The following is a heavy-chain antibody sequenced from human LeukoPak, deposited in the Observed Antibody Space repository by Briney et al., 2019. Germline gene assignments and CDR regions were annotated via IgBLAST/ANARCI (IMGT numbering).Heavy chain of an antibody. J-gene: IGHJ4*02. CDR3: ARDEDYGDYYFDY. V-gene: IGHV3-7*01. Sequence: GGSLRLSCAASGFTFSSYWMSWVRQAPGKGLEWVANIKKDGSEKYYVDSVKGRFTISRDNAKNSLYLQMNSLRAEDTAVYYCARDEDYGDYYFDYWGQGTLVTVSS. D-gene: IGHD4-17*01. CDR1: GFTFSSYW. CDR2: IKKDGSEK.